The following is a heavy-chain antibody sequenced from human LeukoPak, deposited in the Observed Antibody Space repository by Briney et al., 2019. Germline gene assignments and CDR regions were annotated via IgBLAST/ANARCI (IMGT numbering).Heavy chain of an antibody. CDR3: APDGSSTSCPTDY. CDR2: ISYDGSNK. D-gene: IGHD2-2*01. V-gene: IGHV3-30*03. CDR1: GFTFSSYG. J-gene: IGHJ4*02. Sequence: GRSLRLSCAASGFTFSSYGMHWVRQAPGKGLEWVAVISYDGSNKYYADSVKGRFTISRDNSKNTLYLQMNSLRAEDTAVYYCAPDGSSTSCPTDYWGQGTLVTVSS.